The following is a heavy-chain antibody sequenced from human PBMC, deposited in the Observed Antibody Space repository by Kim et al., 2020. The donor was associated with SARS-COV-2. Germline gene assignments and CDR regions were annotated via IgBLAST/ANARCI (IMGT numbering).Heavy chain of an antibody. Sequence: FQGHVTISADKSISTAYLQWSSLKASDTAMYYCARHGPHSSGWYEYGFDYWGQGTLVTVSS. CDR3: ARHGPHSSGWYEYGFDY. J-gene: IGHJ4*02. V-gene: IGHV5-10-1*01. D-gene: IGHD6-19*01.